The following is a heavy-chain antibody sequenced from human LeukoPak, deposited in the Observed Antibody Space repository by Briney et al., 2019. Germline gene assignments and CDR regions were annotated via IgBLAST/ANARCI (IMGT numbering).Heavy chain of an antibody. CDR3: ARDSPHRTILGVVMDYYYYGMDV. Sequence: PGGSLRLSCAASGFTFSSYSMNWVRQAPGKGLEWVANIKQDGSEKYYVDSVKGRFTISRDNAKNSLYLQMNSLRAEDTAVYYCARDSPHRTILGVVMDYYYYGMDVWGQGTTVTVSS. D-gene: IGHD3-3*01. V-gene: IGHV3-7*01. J-gene: IGHJ6*02. CDR1: GFTFSSYS. CDR2: IKQDGSEK.